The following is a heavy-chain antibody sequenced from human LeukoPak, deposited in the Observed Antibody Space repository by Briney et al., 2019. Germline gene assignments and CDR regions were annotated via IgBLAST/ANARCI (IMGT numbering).Heavy chain of an antibody. J-gene: IGHJ4*02. CDR3: AREIVVVPGQQPTGDY. D-gene: IGHD2-2*01. CDR1: GGSFSGYY. CDR2: INHSGST. Sequence: PSETLSLTCAVYGGSFSGYYWSWIRQPPGKGLEWIGEINHSGSTNYNPSLKSRVTISVDTSKNQFSLKLSSVTAVDTAVYYCAREIVVVPGQQPTGDYWGQGTLVTVSS. V-gene: IGHV4-34*01.